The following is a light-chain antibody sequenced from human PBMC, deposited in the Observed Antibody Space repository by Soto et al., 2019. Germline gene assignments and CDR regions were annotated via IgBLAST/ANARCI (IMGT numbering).Light chain of an antibody. Sequence: QSVLTQPPSVSGAPGQRVTISCTGNNSNLGAGYDVHWYQQLAGAAPKLVVFGNRNRPSGVPERFSGSKSGTSASLAITGLQAEDEADYYCQAYDYSLTAVVFGGGTKLTVL. CDR3: QAYDYSLTAVV. J-gene: IGLJ3*02. V-gene: IGLV1-40*01. CDR2: GNR. CDR1: NSNLGAGYD.